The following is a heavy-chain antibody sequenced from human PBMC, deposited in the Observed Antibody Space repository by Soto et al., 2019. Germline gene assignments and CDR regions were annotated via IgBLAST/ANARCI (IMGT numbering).Heavy chain of an antibody. CDR3: TSGLASGDY. D-gene: IGHD6-6*01. CDR1: GYIFTNFY. Sequence: QVQLVQPGAEVKKPGASVKFSCKASGYIFTNFYIHWVRQAPGQGLEWIGIINPNGGSTNYAQNFQGRVTMTRDTCTSTVYRDLSSLRSEDTAVYYCTSGLASGDYWGQGTLITVSS. CDR2: INPNGGST. V-gene: IGHV1-46*03. J-gene: IGHJ4*02.